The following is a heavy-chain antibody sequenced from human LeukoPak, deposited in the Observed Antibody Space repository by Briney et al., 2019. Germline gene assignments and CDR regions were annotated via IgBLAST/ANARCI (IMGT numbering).Heavy chain of an antibody. CDR1: GGTFSSYA. Sequence: GSSVKVSCKASGGTFSSYAISWVRQAPGQGLEWMGGIIPIFGTANYAQKFQGRVTITTDESTSTAYMELSSLRSEDTAVYYCARDPIPPYCSGGSCYSINYFDYWGQGTLVTVSS. V-gene: IGHV1-69*05. D-gene: IGHD2-15*01. CDR2: IIPIFGTA. CDR3: ARDPIPPYCSGGSCYSINYFDY. J-gene: IGHJ4*02.